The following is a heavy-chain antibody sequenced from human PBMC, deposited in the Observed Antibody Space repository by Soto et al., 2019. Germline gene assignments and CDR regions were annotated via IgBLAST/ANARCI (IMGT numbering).Heavy chain of an antibody. V-gene: IGHV3-7*01. CDR3: GRDEVRNGVGV. Sequence: EVRLVESGGGLVQPGGSLRLSCVASGFTFTSYWMSWVHQAPGKGLEWVANIKGDGSEKKYVDSVKGRFTISRDNAHNSVSLQMNSLRAEDTALYYCGRDEVRNGVGVWGQGTTVTVSS. CDR2: IKGDGSEK. J-gene: IGHJ6*02. CDR1: GFTFTSYW.